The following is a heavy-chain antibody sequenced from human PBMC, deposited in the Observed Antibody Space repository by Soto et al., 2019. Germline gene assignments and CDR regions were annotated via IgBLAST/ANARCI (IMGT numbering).Heavy chain of an antibody. CDR3: ASWLYYYDSSGDYGMDV. Sequence: PSETLSLTCAVYGGSFSGYYWSWIRQPPGKGLEWIGEINHSGSTNYNPSLKGRVTISVDTSKNQFSLKLSSVTAADTAVYYCASWLYYYDSSGDYGMDVWGQGTTVTVSS. J-gene: IGHJ6*02. CDR2: INHSGST. V-gene: IGHV4-34*01. D-gene: IGHD3-22*01. CDR1: GGSFSGYY.